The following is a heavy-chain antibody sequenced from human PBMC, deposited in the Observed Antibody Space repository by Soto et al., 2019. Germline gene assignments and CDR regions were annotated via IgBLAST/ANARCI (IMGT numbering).Heavy chain of an antibody. Sequence: GGSLRLSCAVSGFIFSNYPMSWVRQAPGKGLEWVSSVSPSGSNTYYGDSVKGRFTMSRDNSENRLHLQMDSLRAEDTAVYFCARRDSSGWYSLDYWGQGXLVTVCS. CDR3: ARRDSSGWYSLDY. V-gene: IGHV3-23*01. CDR1: GFIFSNYP. J-gene: IGHJ4*02. D-gene: IGHD6-19*01. CDR2: VSPSGSNT.